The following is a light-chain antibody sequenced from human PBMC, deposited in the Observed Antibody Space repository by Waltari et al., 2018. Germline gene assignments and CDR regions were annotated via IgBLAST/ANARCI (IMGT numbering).Light chain of an antibody. J-gene: IGLJ3*02. Sequence: QSALTQPRSVSGSPGQSVTISCTGTSSDVVGYNYVPWYQHHPSKAPKLIIYDVTKRPSGVPDRFSASKSDNTASLTISGLQAEDEADYYCCSYAGSITFWVFGGGTKLTVL. CDR2: DVT. CDR3: CSYAGSITFWV. V-gene: IGLV2-11*01. CDR1: SSDVVGYNY.